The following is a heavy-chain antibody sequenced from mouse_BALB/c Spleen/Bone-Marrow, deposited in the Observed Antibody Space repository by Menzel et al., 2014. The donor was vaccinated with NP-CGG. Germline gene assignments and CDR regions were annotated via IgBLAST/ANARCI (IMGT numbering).Heavy chain of an antibody. CDR3: ARYLYGNYFDY. D-gene: IGHD2-1*01. Sequence: EVKVVESGPDLVKPGASVKISCKASGYSFTGYYMHWVKQSHGKSPERIGRVNPNNGGTSYNQKFKGKAILAVDKSSSTAYMELRSLTSEDSAVYYCARYLYGNYFDYWGQGTTLTVSS. J-gene: IGHJ2*01. V-gene: IGHV1-26*01. CDR1: GYSFTGYY. CDR2: VNPNNGGT.